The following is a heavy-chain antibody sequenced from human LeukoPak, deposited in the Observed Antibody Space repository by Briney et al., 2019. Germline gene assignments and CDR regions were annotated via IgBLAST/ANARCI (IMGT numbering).Heavy chain of an antibody. D-gene: IGHD2-15*01. J-gene: IGHJ6*02. Sequence: ASVTVSFTGSGGTFINYAISWVRQAPGQGLEWMGRIIPLFDITDYAQKFQGRVTATADISTSTAYMELSSLRSEDTAVYYCVRADKEFHYYRGLDVWGQGTTVTVSS. CDR1: GGTFINYA. V-gene: IGHV1-69*04. CDR2: IIPLFDIT. CDR3: VRADKEFHYYRGLDV.